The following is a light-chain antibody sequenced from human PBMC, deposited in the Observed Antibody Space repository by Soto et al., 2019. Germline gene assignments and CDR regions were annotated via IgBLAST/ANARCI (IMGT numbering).Light chain of an antibody. V-gene: IGKV2-24*01. CDR3: MQATQSYT. CDR1: QSLVHIDGNTY. CDR2: KIS. Sequence: DIVLTQTRLSSPVTLGQPASISCRSSQSLVHIDGNTYFNWLQQRPGQPPRPLLYKISNRFPGVPDRFRASGAGSDFTLKISRVEAEDVAVYYGMQATQSYTFGQGTRLEIK. J-gene: IGKJ2*01.